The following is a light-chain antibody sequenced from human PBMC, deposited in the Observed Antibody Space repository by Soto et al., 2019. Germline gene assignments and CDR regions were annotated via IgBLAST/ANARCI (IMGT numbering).Light chain of an antibody. CDR2: AAS. V-gene: IGKV1-39*01. Sequence: DIQMTQSPSSLSASVGDRVTITCRATQNINTYLNWYLQRPGKAPKVLIYAASNLESGVPSRFSGSGSGTDFTLSISGLQHEDFGTYFCQQSSSSPPYTFGQGTKVEIK. CDR3: QQSSSSPPYT. CDR1: QNINTY. J-gene: IGKJ2*01.